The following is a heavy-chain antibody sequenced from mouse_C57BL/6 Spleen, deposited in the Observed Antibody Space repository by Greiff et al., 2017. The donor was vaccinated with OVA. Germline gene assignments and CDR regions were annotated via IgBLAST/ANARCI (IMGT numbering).Heavy chain of an antibody. CDR2: ISSGSSTI. CDR3: AVYYGSVYYAMDY. CDR1: GFTFSDYG. Sequence: EVKLMESGGGLVKPGGSLKLSCAASGFTFSDYGMHWVRQAPEKWLEWVAYISSGSSTIYYADTVKGRFTIIRDNATNTLFLQMTILRSEDTAMYYCAVYYGSVYYAMDYWGQGTSVTVSS. J-gene: IGHJ4*01. D-gene: IGHD2-1*01. V-gene: IGHV5-17*01.